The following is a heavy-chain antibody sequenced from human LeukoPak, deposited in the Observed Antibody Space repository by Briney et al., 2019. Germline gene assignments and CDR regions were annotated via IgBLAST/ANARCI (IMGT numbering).Heavy chain of an antibody. CDR2: IYTSGST. Sequence: PSETLSLTCTVSGGSISSYYWSWIRQPAAKGLEWIGRIYTSGSTNYNPSLKSRVTMSVDTSKNQFSLKLSSVTAADTAVYYCARGTYYDILTGYYIGSYYFDYWGQGTLVTVSS. V-gene: IGHV4-4*07. CDR3: ARGTYYDILTGYYIGSYYFDY. J-gene: IGHJ4*02. CDR1: GGSISSYY. D-gene: IGHD3-9*01.